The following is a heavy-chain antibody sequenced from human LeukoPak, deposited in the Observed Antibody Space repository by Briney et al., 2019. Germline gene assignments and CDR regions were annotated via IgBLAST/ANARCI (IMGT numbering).Heavy chain of an antibody. Sequence: SETLSLTCTVSGGSISSYYWSWIRQPPGKGLEWIGYIYYSGSTNYNPSLKSRVTISVDTSKNQFSLKLSSVTAADTAVYYCARHSWGVIVKAAFDIWGQGTMVTVSS. CDR3: ARHSWGVIVKAAFDI. J-gene: IGHJ3*02. CDR2: IYYSGST. D-gene: IGHD3-16*02. V-gene: IGHV4-59*08. CDR1: GGSISSYY.